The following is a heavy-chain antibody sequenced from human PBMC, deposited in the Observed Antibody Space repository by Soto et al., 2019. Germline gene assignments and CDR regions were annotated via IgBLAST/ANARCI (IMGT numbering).Heavy chain of an antibody. CDR2: IFSSGST. Sequence: PSATQCHTYTVSEGTIITFCGSCVRQTAGKGLEWIGRIFSSGSTSFNPSLESRVAMSVDTSKNHFSLNLSSVTAADMAVYYCAREGSYSAYNFAHGIQLWSFDFWGQGALVTVSS. CDR3: AREGSYSAYNFAHGIQLWSFDF. J-gene: IGHJ4*02. D-gene: IGHD5-12*01. V-gene: IGHV4-4*07. CDR1: EGTIITFC.